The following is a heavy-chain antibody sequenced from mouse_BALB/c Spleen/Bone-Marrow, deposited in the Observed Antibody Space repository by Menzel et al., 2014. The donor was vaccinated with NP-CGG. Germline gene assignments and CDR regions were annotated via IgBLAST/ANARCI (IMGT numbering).Heavy chain of an antibody. V-gene: IGHV5-6*02. D-gene: IGHD2-4*01. CDR2: ITSGGRYT. Sequence: TFSSYGMSWVRQTPDKRLEWVATITSGGRYTYYPDSVKGRFTISRDNAKNTLYLQMSSLRSEDTAMYYCARRGTMITAGPFAYWGQGTLVTVSA. J-gene: IGHJ3*01. CDR3: ARRGTMITAGPFAY. CDR1: TFSSYG.